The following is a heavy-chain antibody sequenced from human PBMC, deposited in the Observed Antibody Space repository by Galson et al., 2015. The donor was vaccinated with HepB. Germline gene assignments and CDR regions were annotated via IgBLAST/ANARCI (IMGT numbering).Heavy chain of an antibody. J-gene: IGHJ4*02. CDR2: IYPDDADI. Sequence: QSGAEVKKSGDSLKISCTDSGNSFNNQWIGWVRQTPGKGLEWMGIIYPDDADIRYNPAVKGRVTISADTSINTAYLQWSSLRASDSAIYFCARHGGYNGYDFLRSWGQGTRVTVSS. CDR1: GNSFNNQW. V-gene: IGHV5-51*01. CDR3: ARHGGYNGYDFLRS. D-gene: IGHD5-12*01.